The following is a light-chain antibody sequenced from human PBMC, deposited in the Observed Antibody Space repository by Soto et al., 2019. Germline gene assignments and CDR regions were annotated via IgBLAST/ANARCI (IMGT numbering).Light chain of an antibody. CDR1: SSNIGAGYD. CDR3: QSYDSSLSGSI. J-gene: IGLJ2*01. CDR2: GNS. Sequence: QPVLTQPPSVSAAPGQRVTISCTGSSSNIGAGYDVHWYQQLPGTAPKLLIYGNSNRPSGVPDRFSGSKSGTSASLAITGLQAEDEADYYCQSYDSSLSGSIFGGGTKLTVL. V-gene: IGLV1-40*01.